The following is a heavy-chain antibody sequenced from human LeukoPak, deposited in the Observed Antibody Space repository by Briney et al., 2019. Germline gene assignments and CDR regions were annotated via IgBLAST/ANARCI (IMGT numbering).Heavy chain of an antibody. CDR1: GFTFSSYA. J-gene: IGHJ4*02. V-gene: IGHV3-23*01. D-gene: IGHD3-10*01. CDR2: ISDSDGST. CDR3: ARGRWFGESYFDY. Sequence: GGSLRLSCAASGFTFSSYAMSWVRQAPGKGLEWVSVISDSDGSTDYADSVKGRFTISRDNSKNSLYLQMNSLRAEDTAVYYCARGRWFGESYFDYWGQGTLVTVSS.